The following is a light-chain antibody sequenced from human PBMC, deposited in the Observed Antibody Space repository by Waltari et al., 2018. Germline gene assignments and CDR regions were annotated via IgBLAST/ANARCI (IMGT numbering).Light chain of an antibody. J-gene: IGLJ2*01. CDR3: QTWDTGTHVV. V-gene: IGLV4-69*01. CDR1: SGHSSYA. CDR2: LNSAGSH. Sequence: QVVLTQSPSASASLGASVKLTCTLSSGHSSYAIAWHQQQPEKGPRYLMKLNSAGSHKKGDRIPDRFSGSSSGAERYLTISSLQSEDEADYYCQTWDTGTHVVFGGGTKLTVL.